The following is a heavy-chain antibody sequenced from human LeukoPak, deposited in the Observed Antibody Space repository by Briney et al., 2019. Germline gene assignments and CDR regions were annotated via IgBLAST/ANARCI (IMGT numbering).Heavy chain of an antibody. Sequence: GGSLRLSCAASGFNFSSYGMHWVRQAPGKGLEWVAIIWFDGSNKYYADSVKGRFTISRDNSKNTLSLQMNSLRAEDTAVYYCARDRYYDSSGYYGTGLYYYGMDVWGQGTTVTVSS. CDR1: GFNFSSYG. D-gene: IGHD3-22*01. V-gene: IGHV3-33*01. CDR3: ARDRYYDSSGYYGTGLYYYGMDV. CDR2: IWFDGSNK. J-gene: IGHJ6*02.